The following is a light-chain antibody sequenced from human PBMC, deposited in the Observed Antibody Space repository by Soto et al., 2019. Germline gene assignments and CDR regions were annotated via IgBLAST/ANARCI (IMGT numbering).Light chain of an antibody. CDR1: SSDVGGYNS. CDR2: DVT. V-gene: IGLV2-14*01. J-gene: IGLJ1*01. CDR3: CLFTSGITEV. Sequence: QSVLTQPASVSGSPGQSITISRTGTSSDVGGYNSVSWYRQDPGKAPKLMIYDVTNRPSGVSNRFSGSKSGNTASLTISGLQAEDEADYYFCLFTSGITEVYGIGIKVALL.